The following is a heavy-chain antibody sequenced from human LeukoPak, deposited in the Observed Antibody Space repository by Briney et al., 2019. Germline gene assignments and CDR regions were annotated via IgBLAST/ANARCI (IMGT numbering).Heavy chain of an antibody. J-gene: IGHJ4*02. CDR1: GGTFSSYA. V-gene: IGHV1-69*05. D-gene: IGHD6-13*01. CDR2: IIPFFGTA. CDR3: ASSSCSWYSLY. Sequence: SVKVSCQASGGTFSSYAISWVQQAPGQELEGMGWIIPFFGTANYAQKFQGRVTITTDESTSTAYMELSSLRSEDTAVYYCASSSCSWYSLYWGQGTLVTVSS.